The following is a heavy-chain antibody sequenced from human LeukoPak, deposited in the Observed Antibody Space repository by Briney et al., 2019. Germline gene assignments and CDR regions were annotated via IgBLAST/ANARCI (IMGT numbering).Heavy chain of an antibody. Sequence: SETLSLTCAVYGGSFSGYYWSWIRQPPGKGLEWIGEINHSGSTNYNPSLKSRVTISVDTSKNQFSLKLSSVTAADTAVYYCARGRRWLQFWGQGTLVTVPS. V-gene: IGHV4-34*01. CDR3: ARGRRWLQF. CDR1: GGSFSGYY. D-gene: IGHD5-24*01. J-gene: IGHJ4*02. CDR2: INHSGST.